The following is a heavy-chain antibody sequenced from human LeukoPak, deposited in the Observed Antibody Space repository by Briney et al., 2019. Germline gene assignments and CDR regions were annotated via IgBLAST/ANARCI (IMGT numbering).Heavy chain of an antibody. V-gene: IGHV1-46*01. J-gene: IGHJ4*02. CDR3: ARPYDISASYYDY. CDR2: INPSGGTT. Sequence: ASVKVSCKASGYTFTTYYMHWVRQAPGQGLEWMGIINPSGGTTTYAQKFQGRVTMTRDTSTSTVYMELNSLRSGDTAVYYCARPYDISASYYDYWGQGTLVTVSS. D-gene: IGHD3-22*01. CDR1: GYTFTTYY.